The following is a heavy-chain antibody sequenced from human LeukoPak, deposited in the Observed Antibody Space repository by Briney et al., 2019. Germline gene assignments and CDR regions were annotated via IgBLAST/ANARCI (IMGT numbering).Heavy chain of an antibody. Sequence: GRSLRLSCAASGFTFSSYGMHWVRQAPGKGLEWVAVISYDGSNKYYADSVKGRFTISRDNSKNSLYLQMNSLRAEATAVYYCARVGSRVTSAPDDYWGQGTLVTVSS. V-gene: IGHV3-30*03. CDR2: ISYDGSNK. D-gene: IGHD4-17*01. CDR3: ARVGSRVTSAPDDY. J-gene: IGHJ4*02. CDR1: GFTFSSYG.